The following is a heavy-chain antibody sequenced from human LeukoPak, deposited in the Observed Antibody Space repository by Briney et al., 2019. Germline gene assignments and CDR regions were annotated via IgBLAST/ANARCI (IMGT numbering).Heavy chain of an antibody. Sequence: GGSLRLSCAASGFTFSSYEMNWVRQAPGKGLVWVSRINSDGSTTTYADSVKGRFTISRDNARTTLYLQMSSLRAEDTAVYYCARGGITSMDDCWGQGTLVTVSS. J-gene: IGHJ4*02. V-gene: IGHV3-74*01. CDR2: INSDGSTT. CDR3: ARGGITSMDDC. CDR1: GFTFSSYE. D-gene: IGHD5-18*01.